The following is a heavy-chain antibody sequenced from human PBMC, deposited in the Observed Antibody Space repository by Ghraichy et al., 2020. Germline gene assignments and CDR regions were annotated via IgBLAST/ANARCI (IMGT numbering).Heavy chain of an antibody. CDR3: ARVARYYYYGMDV. Sequence: SETLSLTCTVSGGSISSGTYYWSWIRQPAGKGLEWIGRFYTTGTTNYNPSLKSRVSISVDTSKNQFSLNLGSVTAADTAVYYCARVARYYYYGMDVWGQGTTVTVSS. V-gene: IGHV4-61*02. CDR2: FYTTGTT. CDR1: GGSISSGTYY. J-gene: IGHJ6*02.